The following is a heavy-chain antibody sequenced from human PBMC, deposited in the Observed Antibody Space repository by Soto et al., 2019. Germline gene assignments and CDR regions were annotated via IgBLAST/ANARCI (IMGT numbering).Heavy chain of an antibody. V-gene: IGHV3-13*05. CDR1: GFTFSSYD. CDR2: IGTAGDP. J-gene: IGHJ4*02. Sequence: VGSLRLSGAAFGFTFSSYDMHWVRQATGKGLEWVSAIGTAGDPYYPGSVKGRFTISRENAKNSLYLQMNSLRAGDTAVYYCARGKYSGSYRYFDYWGQGTLVTVSS. D-gene: IGHD1-26*01. CDR3: ARGKYSGSYRYFDY.